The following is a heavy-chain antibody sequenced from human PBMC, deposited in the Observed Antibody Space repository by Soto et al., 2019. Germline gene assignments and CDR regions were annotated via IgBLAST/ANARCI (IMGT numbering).Heavy chain of an antibody. J-gene: IGHJ4*02. CDR3: ATHPGGGGY. V-gene: IGHV3-53*01. Sequence: EVQLVESGGGLIQPGGSLRLSCAVSGFTVSNNYMSWVRQAPGKGLEGVSVIYSGGYTAYGDSVKGRFTISRDNSKNTLFFPTNLLGPDGPAVFYCATHPGGGGYWGQGTLVTVSS. CDR2: IYSGGYT. D-gene: IGHD3-10*01. CDR1: GFTVSNNY.